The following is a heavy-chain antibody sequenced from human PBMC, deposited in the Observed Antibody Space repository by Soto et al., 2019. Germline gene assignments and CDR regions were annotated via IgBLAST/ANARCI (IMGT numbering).Heavy chain of an antibody. CDR3: ARHGSSGKYYYYGMDV. V-gene: IGHV5-51*01. CDR2: IYPGDSDT. D-gene: IGHD1-1*01. CDR1: GYSFTSYW. J-gene: IGHJ6*02. Sequence: LGESLKISCKGSGYSFTSYWIGWVRQMPGKGLEWMGIIYPGDSDTRYSPSFQGQVTISADKSISTAYLQWSSLKASDTAMYYCARHGSSGKYYYYGMDVWGQGTTVTVSS.